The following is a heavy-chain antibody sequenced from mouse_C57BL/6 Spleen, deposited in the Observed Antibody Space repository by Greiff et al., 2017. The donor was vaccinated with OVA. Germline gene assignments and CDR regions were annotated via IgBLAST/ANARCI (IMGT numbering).Heavy chain of an antibody. CDR1: GYTFTSYW. V-gene: IGHV1-52*01. CDR2: IDPSDSET. Sequence: QVQLQQPGAELVRPGSSVKLSCKASGYTFTSYWMHWVKQRPIQGLEWIGNIDPSDSETHYNQKFKDKATLTVDKSSSTAYMQLSSLTSEDSAVYYCARYDIYAMDYWGQGTSVTVSS. J-gene: IGHJ4*01. CDR3: ARYDIYAMDY. D-gene: IGHD2-3*01.